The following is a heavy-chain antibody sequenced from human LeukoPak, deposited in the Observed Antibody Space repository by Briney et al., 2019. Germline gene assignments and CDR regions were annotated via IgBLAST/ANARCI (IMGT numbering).Heavy chain of an antibody. CDR3: ARDSGHPSSFAY. CDR2: IIPIFGTA. CDR1: GGTFSSYA. D-gene: IGHD5-12*01. Sequence: SVKVSCKASGGTFSSYAISWVRQAPGQGLEWMGRIIPIFGTANYAQKFQGRVTITTDESTSTAYMELSSLRSEDTAVYYCARDSGHPSSFAYWGQGTLVTVSS. V-gene: IGHV1-69*05. J-gene: IGHJ4*02.